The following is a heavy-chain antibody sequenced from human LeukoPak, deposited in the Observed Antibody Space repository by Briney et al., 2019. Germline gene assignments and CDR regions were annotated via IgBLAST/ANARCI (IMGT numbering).Heavy chain of an antibody. CDR2: ISHDSDNI. CDR1: GFTFSSYA. V-gene: IGHV3-48*02. D-gene: IGHD2-21*02. J-gene: IGHJ4*02. CDR3: ARDSDWAFNY. Sequence: PGGSLRLSCAASGFTFSSYAMSWVRQAPGKGLEWVAYISHDSDNIYYPDFVKGRFTISRDNAENSLYLQMNSLRDEDTAVYYCARDSDWAFNYWGQGTRVTVSS.